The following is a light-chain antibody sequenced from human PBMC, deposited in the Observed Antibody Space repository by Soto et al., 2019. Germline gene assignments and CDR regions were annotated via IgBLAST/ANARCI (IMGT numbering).Light chain of an antibody. J-gene: IGLJ7*01. V-gene: IGLV2-11*01. CDR3: CSDAGSYV. Sequence: QSVLTQPRSVSGSPGQSVTISCTGTSSDVGGYNYVSWYQQHPGKAPKLMIYDVSKRPSGVPDRFSGSKSGNTASLTISGLQAEDEADYCCCSDAGSYVFGTGTQLTVL. CDR1: SSDVGGYNY. CDR2: DVS.